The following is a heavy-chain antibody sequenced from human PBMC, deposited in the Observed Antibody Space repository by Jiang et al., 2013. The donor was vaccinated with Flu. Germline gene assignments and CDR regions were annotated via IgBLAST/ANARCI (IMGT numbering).Heavy chain of an antibody. V-gene: IGHV6-1*01. CDR3: ARAKYSSSSNFDF. CDR2: IFYRSKWYY. CDR1: EDSVSGNSGA. J-gene: IGHJ4*02. D-gene: IGHD6-6*01. Sequence: QTLSLTCAISEDSVSGNSGAWNWIRQSPSRGLEWLGRIFYRSKWYYEYAPSVKGRIVINPDTSKNQFSLQLTSATPDDTAVYYCARAKYSSSSNFDFWGQGTLVTVSS.